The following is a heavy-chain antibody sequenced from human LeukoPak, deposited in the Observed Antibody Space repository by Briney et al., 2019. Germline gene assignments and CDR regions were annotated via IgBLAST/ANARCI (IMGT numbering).Heavy chain of an antibody. D-gene: IGHD3-22*01. CDR2: ISGSAATT. CDR3: AKVYYDSGAHRWFDP. V-gene: IGHV3-23*01. CDR1: GFTFDSYA. J-gene: IGHJ5*02. Sequence: GGSLRLSCAASGFTFDSYAMSWVRQAPGKGLEWVSAISGSAATTYYADSVKGRFTISRDNSKNTLYLQMNSLRAEDTAVYYCAKVYYDSGAHRWFDPWGQGTLVAVSP.